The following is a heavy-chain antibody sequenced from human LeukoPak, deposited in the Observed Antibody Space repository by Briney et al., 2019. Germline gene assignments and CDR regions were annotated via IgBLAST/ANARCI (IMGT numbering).Heavy chain of an antibody. CDR2: ISISGSSI. D-gene: IGHD3-10*01. J-gene: IGHJ4*02. CDR3: ARERFHGSGAPKYDF. Sequence: GGSLRLSCAASGFIFSTYSMMWVRQAPGKGLEWVAYISISGSSIYYADAVKGRFTISRDNAKNSLYLQGKSLRVDDTAVYYCARERFHGSGAPKYDFWGQGTLVTVSS. CDR1: GFIFSTYS. V-gene: IGHV3-48*04.